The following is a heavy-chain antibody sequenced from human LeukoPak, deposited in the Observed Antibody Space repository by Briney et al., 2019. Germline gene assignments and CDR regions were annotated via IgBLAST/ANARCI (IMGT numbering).Heavy chain of an antibody. CDR1: GYSFTSYW. CDR3: ARHGGHDYGDYFSGRWFDP. CDR2: IYPGDSDT. Sequence: ESLNIYRKGSGYSFTSYWIGWVRQMPGKGLELMWIIYPGDSDTRYRPSFEAQVTISADKSISTAYLQWSSLKASDTAMYYCARHGGHDYGDYFSGRWFDPWGQGTLVTVSS. V-gene: IGHV5-51*01. J-gene: IGHJ5*02. D-gene: IGHD4-17*01.